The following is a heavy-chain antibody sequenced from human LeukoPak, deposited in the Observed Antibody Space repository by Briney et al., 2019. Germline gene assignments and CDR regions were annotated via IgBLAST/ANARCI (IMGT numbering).Heavy chain of an antibody. CDR2: FDPEDGET. D-gene: IGHD3-3*01. CDR3: AKGSATIFGVVIEVQYYYYMDV. J-gene: IGHJ6*03. V-gene: IGHV1-24*01. Sequence: ASVKVSCKVSGYTLTELSMHWVRQAPGKGLEWMGGFDPEDGETIYAQKFQGRVTMTEDTSTDTAYMELSSLRSEDTAVYYCAKGSATIFGVVIEVQYYYYMDVWGKGTTVTVSS. CDR1: GYTLTELS.